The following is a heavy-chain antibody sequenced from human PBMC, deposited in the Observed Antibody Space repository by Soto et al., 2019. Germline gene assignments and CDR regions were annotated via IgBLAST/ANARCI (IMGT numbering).Heavy chain of an antibody. CDR1: GFTFSSYA. Sequence: GGSLRLSCAASGFTFSSYAMSWVRQAPGKGLEWVSAISGSGGSTYYADSVKGRFTISRDNSKNTLYLQMNSLRAEDTAVYYCAKGLSRPIVVVIAASPLDYWGQGTLVTVSS. CDR2: ISGSGGST. J-gene: IGHJ4*02. V-gene: IGHV3-23*01. D-gene: IGHD2-21*01. CDR3: AKGLSRPIVVVIAASPLDY.